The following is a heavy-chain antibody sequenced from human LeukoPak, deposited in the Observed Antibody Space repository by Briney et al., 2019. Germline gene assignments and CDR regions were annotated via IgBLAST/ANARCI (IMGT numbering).Heavy chain of an antibody. V-gene: IGHV3-7*04. CDR1: GFTFSSYW. CDR3: ARGLTRSDY. Sequence: GGSLRLSCAASGFTFSSYWMSWVRQSPGKGLEWVANIKGDGSQKYYVDSVKGRFTISRDNAKNSLYLQMNSLRGEDTAVYYCARGLTRSDYWGQGTLVTASS. J-gene: IGHJ4*02. CDR2: IKGDGSQK.